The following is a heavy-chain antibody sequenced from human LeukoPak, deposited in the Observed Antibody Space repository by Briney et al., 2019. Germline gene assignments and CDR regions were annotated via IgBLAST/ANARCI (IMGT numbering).Heavy chain of an antibody. CDR2: ISGNTGST. CDR1: GYTFTGYY. J-gene: IGHJ4*02. D-gene: IGHD2-21*02. CDR3: ARVGPDCGGDCYSN. Sequence: ASIKDSCKTSGYTFTGYYIHWVRQAPGQGLEWMGWISGNTGSTNYAQKFQDRVTMTRDTSISTAYMDLNRLRSDDTAVYFCARVGPDCGGDCYSNWGQGTLVTVSS. V-gene: IGHV1-2*02.